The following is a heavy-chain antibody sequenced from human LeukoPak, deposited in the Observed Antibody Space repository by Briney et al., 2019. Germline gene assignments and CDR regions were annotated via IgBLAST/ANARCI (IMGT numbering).Heavy chain of an antibody. J-gene: IGHJ2*01. Sequence: THGESLKISCKASGYSFTSYWIGWVRQMPGKGLEWMGIIYPGDSDTRYSPSFQGQVTISADKSISTAYLQWSSLKASDTAIYYCASERVVVATRGAWDWSFDLWGRGTLVTVSS. CDR1: GYSFTSYW. CDR2: IYPGDSDT. CDR3: ASERVVVATRGAWDWSFDL. D-gene: IGHD2-15*01. V-gene: IGHV5-51*01.